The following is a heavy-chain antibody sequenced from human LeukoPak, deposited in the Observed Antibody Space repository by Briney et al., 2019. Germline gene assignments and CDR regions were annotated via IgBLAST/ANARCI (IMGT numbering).Heavy chain of an antibody. D-gene: IGHD2-2*01. CDR1: GYRFINYW. CDR2: IYPGDSDT. CDR3: AIPYCSSTTCPAGR. J-gene: IGHJ4*02. V-gene: IGHV5-51*01. Sequence: GESLKISCKGSGYRFINYWIGWVRQVPGKGLEWMGIIYPGDSDTRYSPSFQGQVTISADKSISTAYLQWGSLKASDTAMYYCAIPYCSSTTCPAGRWGQGTLVTVSS.